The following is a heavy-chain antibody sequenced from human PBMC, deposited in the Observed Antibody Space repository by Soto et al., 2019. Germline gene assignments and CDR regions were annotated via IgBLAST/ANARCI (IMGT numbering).Heavy chain of an antibody. D-gene: IGHD6-19*01. CDR2: INSDGSST. CDR1: GFIVSTHY. J-gene: IGHJ5*02. V-gene: IGHV3-74*01. CDR3: ARAGYSSGWYIGWFDP. Sequence: GGSLRLSCAASGFIVSTHYMSWVRQAPGKGLEWVSRINSDGSSTSYADSVKGRFTISRDNAKNTLYLQMKSLRAEDTAVYYCARAGYSSGWYIGWFDPWGQGTLVTVSS.